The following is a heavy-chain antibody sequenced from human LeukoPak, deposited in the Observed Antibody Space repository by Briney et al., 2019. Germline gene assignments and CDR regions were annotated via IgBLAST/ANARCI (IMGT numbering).Heavy chain of an antibody. CDR1: GGSISSGDYY. J-gene: IGHJ4*02. CDR3: ARTDCSSTSCYISFDY. V-gene: IGHV4-30-4*08. CDR2: IYYSGST. Sequence: PSETLSLTCTVSGGSISSGDYYWSWIRQPPGKGLEWIGYIYYSGSTYYNPSLKSRVTISVGTSKNQFSLKLSSVTAADTAVYYCARTDCSSTSCYISFDYWGQGTLVTVSS. D-gene: IGHD2-2*02.